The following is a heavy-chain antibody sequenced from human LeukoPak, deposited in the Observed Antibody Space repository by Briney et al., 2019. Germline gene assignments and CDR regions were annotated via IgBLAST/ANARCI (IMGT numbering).Heavy chain of an antibody. Sequence: GASVKVSCKASGYTFTSYAMHWVRQAPGQRLEWMGWINAGNGNTKYSQEFQGRVTITRDTSASTAYMELSSLRSEDMAVYYCARAQDRGTVTTLDYWGQGTLVTVSS. V-gene: IGHV1-3*03. J-gene: IGHJ4*02. CDR1: GYTFTSYA. CDR3: ARAQDRGTVTTLDY. CDR2: INAGNGNT. D-gene: IGHD4-17*01.